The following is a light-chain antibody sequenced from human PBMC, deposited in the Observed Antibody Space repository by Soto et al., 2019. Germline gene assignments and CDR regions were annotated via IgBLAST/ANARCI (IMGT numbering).Light chain of an antibody. V-gene: IGKV1-5*01. CDR3: QQYNSYPLP. CDR2: DVS. CDR1: QSISSW. Sequence: DIQMTQSPSTLSASVGDRVTITCRASQSISSWLAWYQQKPGKAPKLLIYDVSSLESGVPSRFSGSGSGTEFTLTIRSLQPDDFATYYCQQYNSYPLPFGGGTKLDIK. J-gene: IGKJ4*01.